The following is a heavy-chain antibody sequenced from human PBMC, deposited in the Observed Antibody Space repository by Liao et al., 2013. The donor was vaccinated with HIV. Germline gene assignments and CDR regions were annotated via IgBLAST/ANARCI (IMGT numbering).Heavy chain of an antibody. Sequence: QVQLQQWGAGLLKPSETLSLTCAVYGGSFSGYYWSWIRQPPGKGLEWIGEINHSGSTNYNPSLKSRVTISVDTSKNQFSVKLSSVTAADTAVYYCARGGLRCSGGSCYSGWFDPWGQGTLVTVS. CDR2: INHSGST. CDR1: GGSFSGYY. J-gene: IGHJ5*02. CDR3: ARGGLRCSGGSCYSGWFDP. V-gene: IGHV4-34*01. D-gene: IGHD2-15*01.